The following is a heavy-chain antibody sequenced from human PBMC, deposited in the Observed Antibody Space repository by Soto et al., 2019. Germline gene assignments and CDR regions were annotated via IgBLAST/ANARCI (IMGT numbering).Heavy chain of an antibody. J-gene: IGHJ5*02. CDR3: AAHIYGSGSYYRGGTWFDP. CDR1: GGTFSSYA. V-gene: IGHV1-69*01. Sequence: QVQLVQSGAEVKKPGSSVKVSCKASGGTFSSYAISWVRQAPGQGLEWMGGIIPIFGTANYAQKFQGRVMITADESTSTAYMELSSLRSEDTAVYYCAAHIYGSGSYYRGGTWFDPWGQGTLVTVSS. D-gene: IGHD3-10*01. CDR2: IIPIFGTA.